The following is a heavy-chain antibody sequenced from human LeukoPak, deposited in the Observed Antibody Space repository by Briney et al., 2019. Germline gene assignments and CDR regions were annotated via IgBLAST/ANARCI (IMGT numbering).Heavy chain of an antibody. Sequence: SETLSLTCSVSGVSISSYYWSWIRQPPGKGLEWIGHIYYSVSTDYNPSLKSRVLISQDTSKNQFFLSLSSVTAADTAVYYCARDQYYYDSSGYLDYWGQGTLVTVSS. CDR2: IYYSVST. D-gene: IGHD3-22*01. J-gene: IGHJ4*02. CDR1: GVSISSYY. V-gene: IGHV4-59*12. CDR3: ARDQYYYDSSGYLDY.